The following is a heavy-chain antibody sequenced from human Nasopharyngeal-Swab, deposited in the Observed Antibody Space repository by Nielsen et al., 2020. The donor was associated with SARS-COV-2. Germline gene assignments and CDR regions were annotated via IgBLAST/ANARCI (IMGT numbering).Heavy chain of an antibody. CDR1: GFTFSSYG. J-gene: IGHJ5*02. D-gene: IGHD3-10*01. Sequence: GESLKISCAASGFTFSSYGMHWVRQAPGKGLEWVAVISYDGSNKYYADSVKGRFTISRDNSKNTLYLQMNSLRAEDTAVYYCARDLVVRGVIIAYNWFDPWGQGTLVTASS. CDR3: ARDLVVRGVIIAYNWFDP. V-gene: IGHV3-30*03. CDR2: ISYDGSNK.